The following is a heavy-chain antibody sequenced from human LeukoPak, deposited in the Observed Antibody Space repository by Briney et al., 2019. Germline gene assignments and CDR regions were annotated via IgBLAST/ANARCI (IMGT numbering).Heavy chain of an antibody. CDR2: IIPILGIA. J-gene: IGHJ6*03. CDR3: ARGFCSGGSCYSNYYYYYMDV. D-gene: IGHD2-15*01. Sequence: GASVKVSCKASGGTFSSYAISWVRQAPGQGLEWMGRIIPILGIANYAQKFQGRVTITADKSTSTAYMELSSLRSEDTAVYYCARGFCSGGSCYSNYYYYYMDVWGKGTTVTVSS. V-gene: IGHV1-69*04. CDR1: GGTFSSYA.